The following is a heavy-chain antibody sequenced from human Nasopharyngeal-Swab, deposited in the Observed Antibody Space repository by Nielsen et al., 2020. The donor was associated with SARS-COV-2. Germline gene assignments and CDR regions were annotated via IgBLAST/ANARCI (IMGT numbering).Heavy chain of an antibody. CDR3: ASTSLDSSGYYYAFHY. CDR2: ISYDGSNK. J-gene: IGHJ4*02. D-gene: IGHD3-22*01. Sequence: LSLTCAASGFTFSRYTMHWVRQAPGKGLEWVAVISYDGSNKYYADSVKGRFTISRDISKNTLYLQMNSLRAEDTAVFYCASTSLDSSGYYYAFHYWGRGTLVTVSS. CDR1: GFTFSRYT. V-gene: IGHV3-30-3*01.